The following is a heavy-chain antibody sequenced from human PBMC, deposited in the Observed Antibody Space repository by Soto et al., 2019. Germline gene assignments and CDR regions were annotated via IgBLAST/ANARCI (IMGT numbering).Heavy chain of an antibody. CDR1: GFTFSNAW. V-gene: IGHV3-15*01. Sequence: PGGSLRLSCAASGFTFSNAWMSWVRQAPGKGLEWVGRIKSKTDGGTTDYAAPVKGRFTIPRDDSKNTLYLQMNSLKTEDTAVYYCTTDLHYYDSSGYHPLDYWGQGTLVTVSS. CDR3: TTDLHYYDSSGYHPLDY. CDR2: IKSKTDGGTT. J-gene: IGHJ4*02. D-gene: IGHD3-22*01.